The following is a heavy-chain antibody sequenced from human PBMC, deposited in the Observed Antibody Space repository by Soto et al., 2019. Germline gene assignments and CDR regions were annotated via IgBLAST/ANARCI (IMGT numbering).Heavy chain of an antibody. Sequence: SETLSLTCSVSGDSISNLDYFWAWIRQPPGQALEYIGYIYKSATTYYNPSFESRVAISVETSESQFSLNVTSVTAADTAVYFCARGRYCLTGRCFPNWFDSWGQGALVTVSS. CDR2: IYKSATT. CDR3: ARGRYCLTGRCFPNWFDS. CDR1: GDSISNLDYF. D-gene: IGHD7-27*01. V-gene: IGHV4-30-4*01. J-gene: IGHJ5*01.